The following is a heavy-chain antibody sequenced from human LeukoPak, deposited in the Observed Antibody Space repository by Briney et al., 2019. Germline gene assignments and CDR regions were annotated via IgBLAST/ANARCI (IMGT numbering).Heavy chain of an antibody. CDR1: GFTFSSYS. J-gene: IGHJ4*02. Sequence: GGSLRLSCAASGFTFSSYSMNWVRQAPGKGLGWVSSISSSSSYIYYADSVKGRFTISRDNAKNSLYLQMNSLRAEDTAVYGLPITIFWLGDYWGQGTLVTVSS. CDR2: ISSSSSYI. V-gene: IGHV3-21*01. D-gene: IGHD3-9*01. CDR3: PITIFWLGDY.